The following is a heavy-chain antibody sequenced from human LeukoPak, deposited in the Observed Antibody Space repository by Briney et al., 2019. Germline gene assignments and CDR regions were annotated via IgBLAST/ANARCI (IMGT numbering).Heavy chain of an antibody. D-gene: IGHD5-18*01. CDR2: IRYDGSDK. V-gene: IGHV3-30*02. CDR1: GFTFSRHG. CDR3: AKDKYSYGYNFDY. Sequence: GGSLRLSCAASGFTFSRHGMHWVRQAPGKGLEWVAFIRYDGSDKYYADSVKGRFTISRDNSKNSLYLQMNSLRTEDTALFYCAKDKYSYGYNFDYWGQGTLVTVSS. J-gene: IGHJ4*02.